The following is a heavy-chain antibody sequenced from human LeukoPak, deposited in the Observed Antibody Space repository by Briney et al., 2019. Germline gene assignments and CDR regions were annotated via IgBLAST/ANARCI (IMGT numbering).Heavy chain of an antibody. CDR3: ARVGSSWLDDY. CDR2: ISSSSSYI. D-gene: IGHD6-13*01. V-gene: IGHV3-21*01. Sequence: PGGSLRLSCAASGFTFSSYSMNWVRQAPGKGLEWVSSISSSSSYIYYADSVKSRFTISGDNAKNSLYLQMNSLRAEDTAVYYCARVGSSWLDDYWGQGTLVTVSS. J-gene: IGHJ4*02. CDR1: GFTFSSYS.